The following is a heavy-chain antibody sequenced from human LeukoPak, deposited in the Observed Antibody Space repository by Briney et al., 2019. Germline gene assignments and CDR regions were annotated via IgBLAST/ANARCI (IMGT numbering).Heavy chain of an antibody. CDR2: INHSGST. J-gene: IGHJ4*02. Sequence: SETLSLTCAVYGGSFSGYYWSWIRQPPGKGLEWIGEINHSGSTNYNPSLKSRVTISVDTSKNQFSLKLSSVTAADTAVYYCARGGGGVCDYWGQGTLVTVSS. V-gene: IGHV4-34*01. CDR3: ARGGGGVCDY. D-gene: IGHD3-16*01. CDR1: GGSFSGYY.